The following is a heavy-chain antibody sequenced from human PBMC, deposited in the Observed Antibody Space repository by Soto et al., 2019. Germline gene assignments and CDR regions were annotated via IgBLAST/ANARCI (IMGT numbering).Heavy chain of an antibody. D-gene: IGHD6-13*01. J-gene: IGHJ5*02. CDR2: ISGSGGST. Sequence: GGSLRLSCAASGFTFSSYAMSWVRQAPGKGLEWVSAISGSGGSTYYADSVKGRFTISRDNSKNTLYLQMNSLRAEDTAVYYSAKSPGGSSWYVTGNWFDPWGQGTLVTVSS. V-gene: IGHV3-23*01. CDR3: AKSPGGSSWYVTGNWFDP. CDR1: GFTFSSYA.